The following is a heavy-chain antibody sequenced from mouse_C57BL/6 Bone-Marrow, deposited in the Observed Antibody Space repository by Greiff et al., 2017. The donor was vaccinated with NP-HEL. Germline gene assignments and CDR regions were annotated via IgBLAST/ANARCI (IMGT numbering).Heavy chain of an antibody. J-gene: IGHJ4*01. V-gene: IGHV5-17*01. Sequence: DVMLVESGGGLVKPGGSLKLSCAASGFTFSDYGMHWVRQAPEKGLEWVAYISSGSSTIYYADTVKGRFTISRDNAKNTLFLQMTSLRSEDTAMYYCARPRGNYDYAMDYWGQGTSVTVSS. CDR3: ARPRGNYDYAMDY. CDR1: GFTFSDYG. CDR2: ISSGSSTI. D-gene: IGHD2-1*01.